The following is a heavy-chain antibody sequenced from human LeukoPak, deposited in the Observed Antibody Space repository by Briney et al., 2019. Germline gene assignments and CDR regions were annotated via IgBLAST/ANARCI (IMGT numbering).Heavy chain of an antibody. CDR3: ARDYCSRTSCQGLDS. CDR1: GGSISSYY. CDR2: IYYSGST. D-gene: IGHD2-2*01. Sequence: PSETLSLTCTVSGGSISSYYWSWIRQPPGKGLEWIGYIYYSGSTNYNPSLKSRVTISVDTSKNQFSLKLSSVTAADTAVYYCARDYCSRTSCQGLDSWGQGTLVTVSS. V-gene: IGHV4-59*01. J-gene: IGHJ4*02.